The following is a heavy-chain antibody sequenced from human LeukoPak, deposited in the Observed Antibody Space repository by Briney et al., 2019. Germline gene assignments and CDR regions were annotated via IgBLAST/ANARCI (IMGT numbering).Heavy chain of an antibody. CDR2: IYYSGNI. CDR3: AGGGPGWGIEY. D-gene: IGHD6-19*01. V-gene: IGHV4-59*08. J-gene: IGHJ4*01. Sequence: PSETLSLTCTVPGGSISSYYWSWIRQPPGKGLEWIGYIYYSGNINYNPSIKSRLTISVDTSKNQFSLKVNSVSPADTAVHYWAGGGPGWGIEYWGQGTLVTVSS. CDR1: GGSISSYY.